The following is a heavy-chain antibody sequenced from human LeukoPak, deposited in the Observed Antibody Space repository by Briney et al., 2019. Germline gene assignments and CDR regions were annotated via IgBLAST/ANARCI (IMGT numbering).Heavy chain of an antibody. CDR1: GFSVSSYY. V-gene: IGHV3-21*01. CDR3: ARPFSRYGDWNFDY. CDR2: VSSGSTYI. D-gene: IGHD4-17*01. Sequence: GGSLRLSCAASGFSVSSYYMSWVRQAPGKGLEWVSSVSSGSTYIYYADSVKGRFTISRDNAKNSLYLQMNSLRAEDTAVYYCARPFSRYGDWNFDYWGQGTLVTVSS. J-gene: IGHJ4*02.